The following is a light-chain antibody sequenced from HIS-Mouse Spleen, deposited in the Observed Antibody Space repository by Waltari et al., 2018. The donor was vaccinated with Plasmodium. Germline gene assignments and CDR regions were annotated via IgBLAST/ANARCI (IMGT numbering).Light chain of an antibody. J-gene: IGLJ2*01. CDR3: QAWDSSTVV. Sequence: SYELTQPPSVSVSPGQTASITCSGDKLGDKYACWYQQKPGQSPVLVIYQDSKRPSGIRGRFSGSNSGNTATLTISGTQAMDEADDYCQAWDSSTVVFGGGTKLTVL. CDR1: KLGDKY. CDR2: QDS. V-gene: IGLV3-1*01.